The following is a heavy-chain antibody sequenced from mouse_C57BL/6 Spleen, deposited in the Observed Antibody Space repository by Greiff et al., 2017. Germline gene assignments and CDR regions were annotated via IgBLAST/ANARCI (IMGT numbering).Heavy chain of an antibody. V-gene: IGHV1-64*01. CDR3: ARGIYDGYGY. D-gene: IGHD2-3*01. J-gene: IGHJ2*01. Sequence: QVQLQQPGAELVKPGASVKLSCKASGYTFTSYWMHWVKQRPGQGLELIGMIHPNSGSTNYNEKFKSQATLTVDKSSSTAYMQLSSLTSEDSAVYYCARGIYDGYGYWGQGTTLTVSS. CDR2: IHPNSGST. CDR1: GYTFTSYW.